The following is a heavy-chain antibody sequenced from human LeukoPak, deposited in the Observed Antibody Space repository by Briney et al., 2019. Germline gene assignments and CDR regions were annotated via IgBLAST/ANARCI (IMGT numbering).Heavy chain of an antibody. Sequence: GGSLRLSCAASGFTFSSYSMNWVRQAPGKGLEWVSSISSSSSYIYYADSVKGRFTISRDNAKNSLYLQMNSLRAEDTAVYYCARHRAAAGHNWFDPWGQGTLVTVSS. J-gene: IGHJ5*02. V-gene: IGHV3-21*01. CDR2: ISSSSSYI. D-gene: IGHD6-13*01. CDR1: GFTFSSYS. CDR3: ARHRAAAGHNWFDP.